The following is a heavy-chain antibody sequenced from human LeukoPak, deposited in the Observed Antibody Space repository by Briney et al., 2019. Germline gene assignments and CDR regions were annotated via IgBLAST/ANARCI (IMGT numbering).Heavy chain of an antibody. D-gene: IGHD3-9*01. J-gene: IGHJ4*02. CDR3: ARDVRTINVLTGYYRPYYFDY. Sequence: PSETLSLTCTVSGGSVSSGSYYWSWIRQPPGKGLEWIGHVYHTGGTNYNPSLKSRVTISLDTSKNQFSLKLTSVSAADTAVYYCARDVRTINVLTGYYRPYYFDYWGQGTLVTVSS. CDR1: GGSVSSGSYY. V-gene: IGHV4-61*01. CDR2: VYHTGGT.